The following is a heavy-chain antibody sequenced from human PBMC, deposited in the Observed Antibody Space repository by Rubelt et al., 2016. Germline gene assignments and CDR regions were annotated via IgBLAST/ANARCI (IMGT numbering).Heavy chain of an antibody. Sequence: QVQLQESGPGLVKPSETLSLTCTVSGGSISSYYWSWIRQPPGKGLEWIGYIFYSGSTNYNPSLKSRVTISVDTSKNQFSLKRSSVTAADTAVYYCARDTTKDYFDYWGQGTLVTVSS. CDR2: IFYSGST. V-gene: IGHV4-59*01. CDR3: ARDTTKDYFDY. J-gene: IGHJ4*02. CDR1: GGSISSYY. D-gene: IGHD1-14*01.